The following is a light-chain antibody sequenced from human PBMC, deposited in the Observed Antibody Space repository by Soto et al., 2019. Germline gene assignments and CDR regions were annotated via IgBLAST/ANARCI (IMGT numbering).Light chain of an antibody. CDR3: QQRYSTPST. V-gene: IGKV1-39*01. CDR2: AAS. Sequence: DLQMTQSPSSLSASVGDRVTITCRASQSISSYLNWYQQKPGKAPKLLIYAASSLQSGVPSRFSGSRSGTEFTLPISSLQPEDFATYSCQQRYSTPSTFGQGTKVEIK. CDR1: QSISSY. J-gene: IGKJ1*01.